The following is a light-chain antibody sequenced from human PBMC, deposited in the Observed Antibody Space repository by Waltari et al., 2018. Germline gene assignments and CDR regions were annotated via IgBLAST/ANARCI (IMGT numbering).Light chain of an antibody. CDR1: SSDIGAYYY. CDR2: DVN. V-gene: IGLV2-14*03. Sequence: QSALTQPASVSGSPGQSITISCTVTSSDIGAYYYVSWYQQCPGKAPEPSTYDVNSRPSGVSSRFSGSKSGTTASLTMSGLQFEDEADYYCMSDTTSTTVIFGGGTKLTVL. J-gene: IGLJ2*01. CDR3: MSDTTSTTVI.